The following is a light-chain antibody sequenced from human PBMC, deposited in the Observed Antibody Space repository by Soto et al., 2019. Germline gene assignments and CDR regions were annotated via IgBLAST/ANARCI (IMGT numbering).Light chain of an antibody. Sequence: SYELTQPPSVSVSPGQTASITCSGDKLGDKYACWYQQKPGQSPVLVIYQDSKRPSGIPERFSGSNSGNTATLTISGTQAMDEADYYCLAWDSSTGVFGTGTKVT. J-gene: IGLJ1*01. CDR3: LAWDSSTGV. CDR1: KLGDKY. V-gene: IGLV3-1*01. CDR2: QDS.